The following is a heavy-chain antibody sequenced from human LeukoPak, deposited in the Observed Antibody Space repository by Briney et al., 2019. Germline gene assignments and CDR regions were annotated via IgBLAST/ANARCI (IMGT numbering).Heavy chain of an antibody. J-gene: IGHJ4*02. D-gene: IGHD6-19*01. CDR3: AKVAVSYSSGWAYYFDY. V-gene: IGHV3-23*01. CDR1: GFTFSSYA. CDR2: ISSSGGST. Sequence: PGGSLRLSCAASGFTFSSYAMSWVRQAPGKGLEWVSAISSSGGSTYYADSVKGRFTISRDNSKNTLYLQMNSLRAEDTAVYYCAKVAVSYSSGWAYYFDYWGQGTLVTVSS.